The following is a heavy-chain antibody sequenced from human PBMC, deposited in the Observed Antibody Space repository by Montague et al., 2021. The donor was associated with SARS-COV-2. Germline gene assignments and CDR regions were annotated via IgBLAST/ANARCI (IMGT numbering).Heavy chain of an antibody. Sequence: SETLSLTCTVSGGSISSYYWSWIRQPPGKGLEWIGYIYYSGSTNYNPSLKSRVTISVDTSKNQFSLKLSSVTAADPAVYYCARDQGYNWNYYYYYGMDVWGHGTTVTVSS. CDR1: GGSISSYY. V-gene: IGHV4-59*12. CDR3: ARDQGYNWNYYYYYGMDV. CDR2: IYYSGST. D-gene: IGHD1-20*01. J-gene: IGHJ6*02.